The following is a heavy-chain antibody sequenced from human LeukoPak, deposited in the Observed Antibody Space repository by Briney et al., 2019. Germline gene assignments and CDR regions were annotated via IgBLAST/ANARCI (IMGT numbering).Heavy chain of an antibody. CDR3: ARDQFLADI. J-gene: IGHJ3*02. CDR2: ISGSSSYI. Sequence: PGGSLRLSCAASGFTFSSYSMNWVRQAPGRGLEWVSSISGSSSYIYYADSVKGRFTISRDNAKKSLYLQMSSLRAEDTAVYYCARDQFLADIWGRGTMVTVSS. V-gene: IGHV3-21*01. D-gene: IGHD3-3*01. CDR1: GFTFSSYS.